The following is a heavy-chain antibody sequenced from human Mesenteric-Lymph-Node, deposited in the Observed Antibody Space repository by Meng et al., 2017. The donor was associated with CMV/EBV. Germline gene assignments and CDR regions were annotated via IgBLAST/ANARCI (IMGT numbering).Heavy chain of an antibody. CDR2: FSGSGGNT. J-gene: IGHJ4*02. Sequence: GGSLRLSCAASGFTFSSYGMSWVRQAPGKGLEWVSGFSGSGGNTYYAESVKGRFTISRDNSKNTLYLQMNSLRAEDTAVYYCARQAPYCSSTSCYTGGPDYWGQGTLVTVSS. V-gene: IGHV3-23*01. CDR1: GFTFSSYG. CDR3: ARQAPYCSSTSCYTGGPDY. D-gene: IGHD2-2*02.